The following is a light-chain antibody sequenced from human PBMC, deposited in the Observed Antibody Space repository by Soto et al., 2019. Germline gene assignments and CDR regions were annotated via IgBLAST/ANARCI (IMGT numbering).Light chain of an antibody. V-gene: IGKV3-20*01. Sequence: ETVLTQSPGTLSLSPGERATHSCRASQSVTNNYLAWYQQKPGQAPRVLIYAASNRATGIPDKFSGVASGTDFTLTISSLEPEDFAVYYCHQYGNSPWTLGQGTRVEIK. J-gene: IGKJ1*01. CDR3: HQYGNSPWT. CDR1: QSVTNNY. CDR2: AAS.